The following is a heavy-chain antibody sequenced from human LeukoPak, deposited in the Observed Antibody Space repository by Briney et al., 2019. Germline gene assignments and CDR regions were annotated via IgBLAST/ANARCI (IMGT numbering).Heavy chain of an antibody. J-gene: IGHJ5*02. V-gene: IGHV3-23*01. Sequence: PGGSLRLSCAASGFTFSSYAMSWVRQAPGKGLEWVSAISGSGGSTYYADSVKGRFTISRDNSKNTLYLQMNSLRAEDTAVYYCAKHIVVVPARSGDNWFDPWGQGTLVTVSS. CDR2: ISGSGGST. CDR3: AKHIVVVPARSGDNWFDP. CDR1: GFTFSSYA. D-gene: IGHD2-2*01.